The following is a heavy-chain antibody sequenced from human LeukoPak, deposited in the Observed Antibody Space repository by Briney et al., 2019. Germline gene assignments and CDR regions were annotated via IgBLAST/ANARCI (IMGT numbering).Heavy chain of an antibody. J-gene: IGHJ4*02. V-gene: IGHV3-21*01. D-gene: IGHD6-13*01. CDR2: ISSSSSYI. CDR1: GFTFSSYS. CDR3: ARGAFAGGYFDY. Sequence: GGSLRLSCAASGFTFSSYSMYWVRQAPGKGLEWVSSISSSSSYIYYADSVKGRFTISRDNAKNSLYLQMNSLRAEDTAVYYCARGAFAGGYFDYWGQGTLVTVSS.